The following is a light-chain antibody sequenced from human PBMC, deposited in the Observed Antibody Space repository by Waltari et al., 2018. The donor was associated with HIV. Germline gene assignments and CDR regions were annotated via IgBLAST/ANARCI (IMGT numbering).Light chain of an antibody. V-gene: IGLV2-14*01. CDR3: SSYTSSTTRV. CDR1: SSDVGGYNY. CDR2: EVS. J-gene: IGLJ2*01. Sequence: QSALTQPASVSGSPGQSITISCTGTSSDVGGYNYVSWYQHHPGKAPKLMIYEVSNRPSGVSNRFSGSKSGNTASRTISGLQAEDEADYYCSSYTSSTTRVFGGGTKLTVL.